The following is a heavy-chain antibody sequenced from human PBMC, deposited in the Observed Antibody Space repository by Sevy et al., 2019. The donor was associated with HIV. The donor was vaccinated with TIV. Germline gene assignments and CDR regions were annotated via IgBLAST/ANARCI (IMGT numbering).Heavy chain of an antibody. D-gene: IGHD5-12*01. Sequence: SETLSLTCTVSDGSISSYYWSWIRQPPGKGLEWIGYIYYSGSTNYNPSLKSRVTISVDTSKNQFSLKLSSVTAADTAVYYCARAPDIVATTFDYWGQGTLVTVSS. J-gene: IGHJ4*02. CDR3: ARAPDIVATTFDY. CDR2: IYYSGST. CDR1: DGSISSYY. V-gene: IGHV4-59*01.